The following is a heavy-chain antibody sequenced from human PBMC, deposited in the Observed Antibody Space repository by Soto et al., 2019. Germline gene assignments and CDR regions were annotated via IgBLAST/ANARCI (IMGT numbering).Heavy chain of an antibody. CDR1: GYIFTTYH. CDR2: INPSTGST. D-gene: IGHD2-21*01. Sequence: ASVKVSCKASGYIFTTYHLHWVRQAPGQGLEWMGVINPSTGSTTYAQKFQGRVTVTRDTSTNKVYVELSSLTSDDAAVYYCAGWYSTGYIDYWGQGILVSVS. CDR3: AGWYSTGYIDY. J-gene: IGHJ4*02. V-gene: IGHV1-46*01.